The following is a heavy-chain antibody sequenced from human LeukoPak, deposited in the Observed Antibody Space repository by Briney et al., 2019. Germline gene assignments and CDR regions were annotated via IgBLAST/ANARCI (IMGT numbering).Heavy chain of an antibody. CDR1: GFSLSNARMG. CDR3: ARESIAVAGTRTDAFDI. Sequence: SGPTLVNPTETLTLTCTVSGFSLSNARMGVSWIRQPPGKALEWLAHIFSNDEKSYSTSLKSRITISKDTSKSQVVLTMTNMDPVDTATYYCARESIAVAGTRTDAFDIWGQGTMVTVSS. V-gene: IGHV2-26*01. D-gene: IGHD6-19*01. CDR2: IFSNDEK. J-gene: IGHJ3*02.